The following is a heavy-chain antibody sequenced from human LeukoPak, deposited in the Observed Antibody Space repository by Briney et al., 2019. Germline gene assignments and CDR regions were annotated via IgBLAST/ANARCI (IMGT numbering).Heavy chain of an antibody. Sequence: PGWSLRLSCAASGFTFSKYWMLWVRQAPGKGLESVSRTNTDGTVTTYADSVKGRFTVSRDNADNTMFLQMNSVRDEDTAVYYCATKQWLAPPPDSWGQGTPVTVSS. CDR2: TNTDGTVT. D-gene: IGHD6-19*01. V-gene: IGHV3-74*01. J-gene: IGHJ4*02. CDR1: GFTFSKYW. CDR3: ATKQWLAPPPDS.